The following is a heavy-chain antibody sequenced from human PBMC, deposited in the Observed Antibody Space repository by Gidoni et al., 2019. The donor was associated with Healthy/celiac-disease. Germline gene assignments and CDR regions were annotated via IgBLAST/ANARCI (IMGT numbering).Heavy chain of an antibody. J-gene: IGHJ4*02. D-gene: IGHD3-10*01. CDR2: ISSSSSYI. Sequence: EVQLVESGGGLVKPGGSLRLSCAASGFTFSSYSMNWVRQAPGKGLEWVSSISSSSSYIYYADSVKGRFTISRDNAKNSLYLQMNSLRAEDTAVYYCARDEKEGQILYGSGSSDDYWGQGTLVTVSS. V-gene: IGHV3-21*01. CDR3: ARDEKEGQILYGSGSSDDY. CDR1: GFTFSSYS.